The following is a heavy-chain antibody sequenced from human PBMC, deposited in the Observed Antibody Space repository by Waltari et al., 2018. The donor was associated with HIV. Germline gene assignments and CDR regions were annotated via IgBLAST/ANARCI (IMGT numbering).Heavy chain of an antibody. V-gene: IGHV5-51*01. J-gene: IGHJ3*02. CDR2: IYPGDSDT. D-gene: IGHD6-6*01. Sequence: EVPLVQSGAEVQTPGASLKISRTGSGYSFPHYQIGWVLPIPAKCLEWMGIIYPGDSDTRYSSSFQGQVTISADKSITTAYLQLSSLKASDTATYYCARTYSTSSWNALDIWGQGTLVTVSS. CDR1: GYSFPHYQ. CDR3: ARTYSTSSWNALDI.